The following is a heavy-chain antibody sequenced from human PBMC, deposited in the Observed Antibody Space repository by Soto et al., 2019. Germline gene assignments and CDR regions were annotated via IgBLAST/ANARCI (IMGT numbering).Heavy chain of an antibody. CDR2: INAGNGNT. CDR1: GYTFTSYA. CDR3: ASREPTPYCSGGSCYDGVDY. Sequence: QVQLVQSGAEVKKPGASVKVSCKASGYTFTSYAMHWVRQAPGQRLEWMGWINAGNGNTKYSQKFQGRVTITRDTSASTAYMELSSLRSEDTAVYYCASREPTPYCSGGSCYDGVDYWGQGTLVTVSS. J-gene: IGHJ4*02. D-gene: IGHD2-15*01. V-gene: IGHV1-3*01.